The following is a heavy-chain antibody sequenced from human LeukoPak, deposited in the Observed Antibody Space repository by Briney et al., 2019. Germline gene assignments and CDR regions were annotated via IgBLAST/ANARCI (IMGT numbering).Heavy chain of an antibody. CDR2: ISYDGSNK. CDR1: GFTFSNYG. D-gene: IGHD2-2*01. CDR3: AKEKGIYCSSIDCSPGMDV. Sequence: PGGSLRLSCAASGFTFSNYGMHWVRQAPGKGLEWVAVISYDGSNKYYADSVKGRFTFSRDNSKNKLYLQMSSLRAEDTAVYYCAKEKGIYCSSIDCSPGMDVWGQGTTVTVSS. V-gene: IGHV3-30*18. J-gene: IGHJ6*02.